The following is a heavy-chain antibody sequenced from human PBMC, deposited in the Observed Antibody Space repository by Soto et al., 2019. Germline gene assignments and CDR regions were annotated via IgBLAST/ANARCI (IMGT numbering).Heavy chain of an antibody. V-gene: IGHV1-69*19. D-gene: IGHD3-10*01. CDR3: ARDETVIRGVIKRGGGLDL. J-gene: IGHJ6*02. CDR2: IIPLFGST. CDR1: GATFTKYA. Sequence: QVQLEQSGAEVKMPGSSVTVSCKAYGATFTKYAFNWVRQAPGQGLEWMGGIIPLFGSTNYAERFQGRFTVTTNESTSTVFMELSSLTSDDTAIYYCARDETVIRGVIKRGGGLDLWGQGTTVIVSS.